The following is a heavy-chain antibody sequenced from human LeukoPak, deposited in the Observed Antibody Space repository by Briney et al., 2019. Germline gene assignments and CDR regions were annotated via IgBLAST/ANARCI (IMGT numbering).Heavy chain of an antibody. CDR3: ARQYGGNSEFDY. J-gene: IGHJ4*02. D-gene: IGHD4-23*01. V-gene: IGHV4-39*01. CDR2: IYYSGST. CDR1: GGSISSSSYY. Sequence: PSETLSLTCTVSGGSISSSSYYWGWIRQPPGKGLEWIGSIYYSGSTYHNPSLKSRVTISVDTSKNQFSLKLSSVTAADTAVYYCARQYGGNSEFDYWGQGTLVTVSS.